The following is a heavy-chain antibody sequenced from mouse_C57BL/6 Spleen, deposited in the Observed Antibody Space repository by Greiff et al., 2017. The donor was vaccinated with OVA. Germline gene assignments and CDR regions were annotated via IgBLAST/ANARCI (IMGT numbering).Heavy chain of an antibody. Sequence: QVQLQQSGPGLVQPSQSLSITCTVSGFSLTSYGVHWVRQSPGKGLEWLGVIWSGGSTDYNAAFISRLSISKDNSKSQVFFKMNSLQADDTAIYYCATLYDGYHFDDWGQGTTLTVSS. J-gene: IGHJ2*01. CDR1: GFSLTSYG. CDR3: ATLYDGYHFDD. V-gene: IGHV2-2*01. CDR2: IWSGGST. D-gene: IGHD2-3*01.